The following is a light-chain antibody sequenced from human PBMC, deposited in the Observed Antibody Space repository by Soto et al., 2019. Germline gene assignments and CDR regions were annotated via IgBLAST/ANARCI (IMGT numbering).Light chain of an antibody. V-gene: IGLV1-40*01. CDR2: GNS. Sequence: QSVLAQPPSVSGAPGQKVTISCTGSSSNIGAGYDLHWYQQLPGTAPKLLLYGNSNRPSGVPDRFSGSKSGTSASLAITGLQAEDEADYYCQSYDSTLSARYVFGTGTKVTVL. CDR1: SSNIGAGYD. CDR3: QSYDSTLSARYV. J-gene: IGLJ1*01.